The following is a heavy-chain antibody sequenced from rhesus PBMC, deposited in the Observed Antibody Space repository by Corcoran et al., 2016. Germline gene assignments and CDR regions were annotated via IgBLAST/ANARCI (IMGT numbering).Heavy chain of an antibody. J-gene: IGHJ4*01. V-gene: IGHV4S7*01. CDR1: GGSISGGYG. CDR3: ARRAYCSGTYCYALDYFDY. Sequence: QVQLQESGPGLLKPSETLSLTCAVSGGSISGGYGWGWIRQPPGKGLEWIGSIYSSSGNTYYNPSLKSRVTISTDTSKNQFSLKLSSVTAADTAVYYCARRAYCSGTYCYALDYFDYWGQGVLVTVSS. CDR2: IYSSSGNT. D-gene: IGHD2-27*01.